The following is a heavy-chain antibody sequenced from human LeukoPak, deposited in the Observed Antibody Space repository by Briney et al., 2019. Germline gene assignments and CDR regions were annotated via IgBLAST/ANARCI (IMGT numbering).Heavy chain of an antibody. Sequence: GGSLRLSCAASGFTFSSSGMHWVRQAPGKGLEWVTIIWFDGTNKYYADSVKGRFSISRDNSKNTLYLQMNSPRPEDTAVYYCARDRGTTSSSGWYFDPWGRGTLVTVSS. CDR2: IWFDGTNK. J-gene: IGHJ2*01. CDR1: GFTFSSSG. D-gene: IGHD2-2*01. CDR3: ARDRGTTSSSGWYFDP. V-gene: IGHV3-33*01.